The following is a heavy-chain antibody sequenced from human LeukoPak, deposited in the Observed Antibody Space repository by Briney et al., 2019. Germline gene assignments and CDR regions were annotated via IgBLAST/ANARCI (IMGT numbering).Heavy chain of an antibody. J-gene: IGHJ4*02. CDR2: IKQDGSEA. V-gene: IGHV3-7*01. Sequence: PPGGSLRLSCAASGFTFSNYWMSWVRQAPGKGLEWVANIKQDGSEAYYVDSVKGRFTISRDNAKNSLYLQMNSLRAEDTAVYYCARDHALGGYYDFWSAGVTSGVFDYWGQGTLVTVSS. CDR1: GFTFSNYW. CDR3: ARDHALGGYYDFWSAGVTSGVFDY. D-gene: IGHD3-3*01.